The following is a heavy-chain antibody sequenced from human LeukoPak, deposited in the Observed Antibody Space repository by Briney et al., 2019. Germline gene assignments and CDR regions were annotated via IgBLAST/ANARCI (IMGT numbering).Heavy chain of an antibody. CDR1: GGSISSFY. J-gene: IGHJ5*02. CDR2: MSYSGTT. Sequence: SETLSLTCTVSGGSISSFYWSWIRQPPGKGLEWIGYMSYSGTTKYNPSLKSRLTISMDTSKNQFSLKLSSVTAADTAVYYCARDRRHYYDSSGYNWFDPWGQGTLVTVSS. D-gene: IGHD3-22*01. V-gene: IGHV4-59*01. CDR3: ARDRRHYYDSSGYNWFDP.